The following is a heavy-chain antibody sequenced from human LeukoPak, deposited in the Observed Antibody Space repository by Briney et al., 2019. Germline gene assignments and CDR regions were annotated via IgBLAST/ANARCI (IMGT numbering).Heavy chain of an antibody. CDR3: ARHVNYYDSSGYHYFDQ. CDR2: LYYSGST. Sequence: SETLSLTCTVSGGSISGSNYYWGWIRQPPGRGLEWIGSLYYSGSTYYNPSLKSRVTISVDASKNQFSLKLTSVTAADTAVYYCARHVNYYDSSGYHYFDQWGQGSLVTVSS. D-gene: IGHD3-22*01. J-gene: IGHJ4*02. V-gene: IGHV4-39*01. CDR1: GGSISGSNYY.